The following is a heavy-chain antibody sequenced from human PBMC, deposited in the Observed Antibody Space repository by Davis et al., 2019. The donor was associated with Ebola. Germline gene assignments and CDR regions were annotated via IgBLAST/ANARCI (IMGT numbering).Heavy chain of an antibody. D-gene: IGHD4-17*01. Sequence: AASVTVSCKASGYKFTTSYIYWVRQAPGQGLEWMGWISAYNGHTNYGERLQGRVTITIDTSTSTGFMELRSLRSADTAVYFCARVIQVGYADYYFDYWGQGTLVTVS. CDR2: ISAYNGHT. CDR1: GYKFTTSY. J-gene: IGHJ4*02. CDR3: ARVIQVGYADYYFDY. V-gene: IGHV1-18*04.